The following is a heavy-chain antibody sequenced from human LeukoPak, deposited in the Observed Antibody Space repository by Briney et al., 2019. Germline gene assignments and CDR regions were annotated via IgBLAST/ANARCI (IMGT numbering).Heavy chain of an antibody. J-gene: IGHJ4*02. CDR1: GYTFTGYY. Sequence: GASVKVSCKASGYTFTGYYMHWVRQAPGQGLEWMGWMNPNSGNTGYAQKFQGRVTITRNTSISTAYMELSSLRSEDTAVYYCARGGGHCSSTSCYDYFDYWGQGTLVTVSS. V-gene: IGHV1-8*03. CDR3: ARGGGHCSSTSCYDYFDY. D-gene: IGHD2-2*01. CDR2: MNPNSGNT.